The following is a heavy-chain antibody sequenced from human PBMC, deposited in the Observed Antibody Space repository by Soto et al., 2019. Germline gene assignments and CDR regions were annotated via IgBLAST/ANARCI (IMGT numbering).Heavy chain of an antibody. CDR2: IKQDGSEK. CDR3: ARDGLPVALNY. Sequence: PGGSLRLSCAASGFTFTRDWMSWVRQAPGKGLEWVANIKQDGSEKYYVDSVKGRFTISRDNAKNSVYLQMNSLRVEDTAVYYCARDGLPVALNYWGQGTLVTVSS. J-gene: IGHJ4*02. V-gene: IGHV3-7*01. CDR1: GFTFTRDW.